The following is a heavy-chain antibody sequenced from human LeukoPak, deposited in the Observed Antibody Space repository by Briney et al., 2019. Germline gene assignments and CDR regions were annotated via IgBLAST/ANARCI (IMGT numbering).Heavy chain of an antibody. J-gene: IGHJ4*02. CDR2: IYYSGST. CDR3: ARQYSSSWYLFDY. V-gene: IGHV4-59*08. Sequence: PSETLSLTCTVSGGSISSYYWSWIRQPPGKGLEWIGYIYYSGSTNYNPSLKSRVTISVDTSKNQFSLKLSSVTAAGTAVYYCARQYSSSWYLFDYWGQGTLVTVSS. D-gene: IGHD6-13*01. CDR1: GGSISSYY.